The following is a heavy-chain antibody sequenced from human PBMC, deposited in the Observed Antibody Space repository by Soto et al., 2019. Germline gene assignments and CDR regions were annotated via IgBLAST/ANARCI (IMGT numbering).Heavy chain of an antibody. V-gene: IGHV1-3*01. Sequence: ASVKVSCKASGYTFTSYAMHWVRQAPGQRPEWMGWMNAGNGNTKYSQKLQGRITITRDTSASTASMELSSLTSEETAVYDCERAGRGVAANYGREVWGQGTRVTVSS. CDR2: MNAGNGNT. CDR3: ERAGRGVAANYGREV. J-gene: IGHJ6*02. D-gene: IGHD3-10*01. CDR1: GYTFTSYA.